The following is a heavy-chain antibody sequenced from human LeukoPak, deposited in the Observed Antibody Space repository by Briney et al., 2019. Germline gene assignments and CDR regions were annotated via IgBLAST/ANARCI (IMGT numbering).Heavy chain of an antibody. CDR1: GFTFSSYG. V-gene: IGHV3-30*18. CDR3: AKTLFGPSQDDILTGYYLVAYYYYGMDV. J-gene: IGHJ6*02. CDR2: ISYDGSNK. D-gene: IGHD3-9*01. Sequence: GGSLRLSCAASGFTFSSYGMHWVRQAPGKGLEWVAVISYDGSNKYYADSVNGRFTSSRDNSKNTLYVQMNSLRAGDTAVYYCAKTLFGPSQDDILTGYYLVAYYYYGMDVWGQGTTVTVSS.